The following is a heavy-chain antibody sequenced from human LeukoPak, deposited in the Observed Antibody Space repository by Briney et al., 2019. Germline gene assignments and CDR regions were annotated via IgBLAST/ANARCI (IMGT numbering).Heavy chain of an antibody. CDR1: GFTFSSHA. CDR3: AKDIPTATTTAFDI. J-gene: IGHJ3*02. CDR2: ISGSSGSDGST. Sequence: GGSLRLACAASGFTFSSHAMNWVRQAPGKGLEWVSTISGSSGSDGSTYYADSVKGRFSISRDNSKNTLYLQMNSLRAEDTALYYCAKDIPTATTTAFDIWGQGTMVTVSS. D-gene: IGHD1-1*01. V-gene: IGHV3-23*01.